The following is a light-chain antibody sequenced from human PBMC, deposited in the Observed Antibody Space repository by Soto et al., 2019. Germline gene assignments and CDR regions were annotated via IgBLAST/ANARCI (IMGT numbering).Light chain of an antibody. V-gene: IGKV1-5*01. CDR3: QHYNSYPHT. CDR2: DAS. CDR1: QSVTTW. J-gene: IGKJ2*01. Sequence: DIQMTQSPSTLSASVGDRVTITCRASQSVTTWLAWYQQKPGKAPNLLIYDASSLESGVPSRFSGSGSGTEFTLTITSLQPDEFATYYCQHYNSYPHTFGQGTKLEIK.